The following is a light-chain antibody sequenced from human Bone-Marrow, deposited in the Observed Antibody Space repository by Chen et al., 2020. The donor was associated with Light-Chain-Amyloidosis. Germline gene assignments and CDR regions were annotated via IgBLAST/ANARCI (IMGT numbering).Light chain of an antibody. Sequence: QSVLTQPPSASGTPGQRVAISCSGSSSNIGGRTVTWYQQLPGTAPKLLIYGNSQRPSGVSDRLSGSKSGTSASLAISGLQSEDEADYYCAAWDDSLNDYVFGTGTNVIVL. CDR3: AAWDDSLNDYV. V-gene: IGLV1-44*01. CDR1: SSNIGGRT. CDR2: GNS. J-gene: IGLJ1*01.